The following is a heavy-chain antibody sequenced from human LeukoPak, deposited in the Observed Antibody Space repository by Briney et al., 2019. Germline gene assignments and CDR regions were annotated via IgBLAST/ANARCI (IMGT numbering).Heavy chain of an antibody. Sequence: GGSLRLSCAASGFTFSSSYMSWVRQAPGKGLEWVSIISSAGTTYYADSVKGRFTISRDNSKNTVYLQVNSLRDEDTAVYYCARDLCGGDCYPAGAFDIWGQGTMVTVSS. V-gene: IGHV3-66*01. J-gene: IGHJ3*02. D-gene: IGHD2-21*02. CDR3: ARDLCGGDCYPAGAFDI. CDR1: GFTFSSSY. CDR2: ISSAGTT.